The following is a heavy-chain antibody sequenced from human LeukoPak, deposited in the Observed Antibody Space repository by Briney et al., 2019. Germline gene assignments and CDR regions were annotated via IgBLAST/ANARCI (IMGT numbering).Heavy chain of an antibody. J-gene: IGHJ5*02. CDR1: GFIFGNYV. D-gene: IGHD3-10*01. Sequence: GRSLRLSCTASGFIFGNYVMNWVRQAPGKGLEWVGFIRSKANGGTTEYAASVKGRFTISRDDSKSMAYLQINILKAEDTAVYYCSRGYYYGSGTPVWFDPWAREPWSPSPQ. CDR2: IRSKANGGTT. CDR3: SRGYYYGSGTPVWFDP. V-gene: IGHV3-49*04.